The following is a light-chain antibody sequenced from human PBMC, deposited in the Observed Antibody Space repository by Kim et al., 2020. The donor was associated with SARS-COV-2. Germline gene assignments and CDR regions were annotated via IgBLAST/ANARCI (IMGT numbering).Light chain of an antibody. V-gene: IGLV2-11*01. CDR1: SGDVGGYNY. Sequence: GQSVTITCSGTSGDVGGYNYVYWYQQHPGKAPKLLIYDVSKRPAGVPDRFSGSKSGNTASLTISGLQAEDEADYYCCSYAGSYTLVFGGGTKLTVL. CDR3: CSYAGSYTLV. CDR2: DVS. J-gene: IGLJ2*01.